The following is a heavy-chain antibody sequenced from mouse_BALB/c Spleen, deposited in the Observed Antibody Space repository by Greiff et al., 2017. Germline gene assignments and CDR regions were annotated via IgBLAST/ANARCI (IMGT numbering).Heavy chain of an antibody. CDR1: GYTFTSYW. J-gene: IGHJ4*01. Sequence: QVQLQQSGAELAKPGASVKMSCKASGYTFTSYWMHWVKQRPGQGLEWIGYINPSTGYTEYNQKFKDKATLTADKSSSTAYMQLSSLTSEDSAVYYCARSRASYGYDYAMDYWGQGTSVTVSS. V-gene: IGHV1-7*01. CDR2: INPSTGYT. CDR3: ARSRASYGYDYAMDY. D-gene: IGHD2-2*01.